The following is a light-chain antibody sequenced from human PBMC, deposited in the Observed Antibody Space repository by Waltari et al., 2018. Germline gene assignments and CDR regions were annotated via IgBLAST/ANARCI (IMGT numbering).Light chain of an antibody. V-gene: IGLV2-23*01. CDR2: GG. CDR3: CSYAGSGPWV. CDR1: ASDVGTYKS. J-gene: IGLJ3*02. Sequence: QSALTQPASVSGSPGQSVTISCPAPASDVGTYKSVSWYQQHPGKAPKLILSGGSSRFSGSKSGNTASLTISGLQAEDEAHYYCCSYAGSGPWVFGGGTKLTVL.